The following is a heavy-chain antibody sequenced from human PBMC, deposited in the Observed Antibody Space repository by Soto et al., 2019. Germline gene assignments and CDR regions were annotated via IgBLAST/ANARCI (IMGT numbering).Heavy chain of an antibody. V-gene: IGHV4-34*01. CDR3: AKRDFWSGYPDY. CDR1: GGSFSGYY. Sequence: SETLSLTCAVYGGSFSGYYWSWIRQPPGKGLEWIGEISHSGSTNYNPSLKSRVTISVDTSKNQFSLKLSSVTAADTAVYYCAKRDFWSGYPDYWGQGTLVTVSS. CDR2: ISHSGST. J-gene: IGHJ4*02. D-gene: IGHD3-3*01.